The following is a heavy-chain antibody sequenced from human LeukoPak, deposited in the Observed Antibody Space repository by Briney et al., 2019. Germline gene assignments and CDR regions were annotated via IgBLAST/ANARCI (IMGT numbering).Heavy chain of an antibody. CDR3: ARERSTTINTYYFDS. D-gene: IGHD4-11*01. Sequence: SSETLSLTCTVSGGSISSYYWNWIRQPAGKGLEWIGRMYVSGNTNYNPSLKSRVTISLDTSTNQFSLQLSSVTAADTAVYYCARERSTTINTYYFDSWGQGTLVTVSS. CDR2: MYVSGNT. V-gene: IGHV4-4*07. CDR1: GGSISSYY. J-gene: IGHJ4*02.